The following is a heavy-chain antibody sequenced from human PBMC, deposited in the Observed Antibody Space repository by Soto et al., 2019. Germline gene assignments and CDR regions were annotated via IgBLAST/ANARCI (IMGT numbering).Heavy chain of an antibody. CDR1: GGSISSYY. CDR3: ARVRMVAAGNLPFDY. V-gene: IGHV4-59*01. Sequence: SETLSLTCTVSGGSISSYYWSWIRQPPGKGLEWIGYIYYSGSTNYNPSLKSRVTISVDTSKNQFSLKLSSVTAADTAVYYCARVRMVAAGNLPFDYWGQGTLVTVSS. D-gene: IGHD6-13*01. J-gene: IGHJ4*02. CDR2: IYYSGST.